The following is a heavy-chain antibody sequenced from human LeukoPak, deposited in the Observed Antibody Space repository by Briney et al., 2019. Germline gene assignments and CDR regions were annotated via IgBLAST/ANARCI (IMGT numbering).Heavy chain of an antibody. J-gene: IGHJ5*02. Sequence: PSETLSLTCTVSGGSVSSGSYYWSWIRQPPGKGLECIGSICYSGSTFYNPSLKSRVTLSVDTSKNQLSLKLSSVTAADTAVYYCARTENYIPDGLFDPWGQGTLVTVSS. CDR3: ARTENYIPDGLFDP. CDR2: ICYSGST. D-gene: IGHD5-24*01. V-gene: IGHV4-39*01. CDR1: GGSVSSGSYY.